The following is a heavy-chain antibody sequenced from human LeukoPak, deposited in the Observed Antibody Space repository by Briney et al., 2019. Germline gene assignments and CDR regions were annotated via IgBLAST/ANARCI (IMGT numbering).Heavy chain of an antibody. D-gene: IGHD3-22*01. Sequence: SGGSLRLSCVASGLDVTINYMSWVRQAPGKGLEWVSVIYNVDNTNYADSVKGRFTISRDNSKNTLYLQMNSLRAEDTAVYYCARQPPISSGQYYFDYWGQGTLVTVSS. J-gene: IGHJ4*02. CDR3: ARQPPISSGQYYFDY. CDR2: IYNVDNT. CDR1: GLDVTINY. V-gene: IGHV3-66*04.